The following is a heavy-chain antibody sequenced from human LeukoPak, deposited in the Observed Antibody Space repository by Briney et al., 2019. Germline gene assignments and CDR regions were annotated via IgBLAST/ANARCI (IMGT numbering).Heavy chain of an antibody. CDR2: IYRGGNI. V-gene: IGHV3-66*01. Sequence: GGSLRLSCAASGFTVSNNYMRWVRQAPGKGLEWVSFIYRGGNIYYADSVKGRFTLSRDDSKNTLYLQMHSLRVEDTAVYYCARGGSNASYWGQGTLVTVSS. D-gene: IGHD1-26*01. J-gene: IGHJ4*02. CDR3: ARGGSNASY. CDR1: GFTVSNNY.